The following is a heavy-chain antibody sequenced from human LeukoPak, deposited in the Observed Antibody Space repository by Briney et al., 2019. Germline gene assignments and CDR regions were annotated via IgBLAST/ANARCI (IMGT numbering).Heavy chain of an antibody. D-gene: IGHD5-18*01. CDR2: IYYSGTT. CDR3: ARDRGGYGAETD. V-gene: IGHV4-59*12. CDR1: GGSISSYY. Sequence: SSETLSLTCTVSGGSISSYYWTWIRQPPGKGLEWIGYIYYSGTTYYNPSLKSRSTISVDTSKNQFSLKVTSVTPADTAVYYCARDRGGYGAETDWGQGTLVTVSS. J-gene: IGHJ4*02.